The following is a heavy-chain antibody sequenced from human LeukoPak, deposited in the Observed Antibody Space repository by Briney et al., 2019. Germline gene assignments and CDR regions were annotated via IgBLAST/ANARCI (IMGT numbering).Heavy chain of an antibody. CDR1: GFTFSSYA. CDR3: ARGYCSSTSCYTYWFDP. J-gene: IGHJ5*02. D-gene: IGHD2-2*02. V-gene: IGHV3-30-3*01. Sequence: PGGSLRLSCAASGFTFSSYAMHWVRQAPGKGLEWVAVISYDGSNKYYADSVKGRFTISRDNSKNTLYLQMNSLRAEDTAVYYCARGYCSSTSCYTYWFDPWGQGTLVTVSS. CDR2: ISYDGSNK.